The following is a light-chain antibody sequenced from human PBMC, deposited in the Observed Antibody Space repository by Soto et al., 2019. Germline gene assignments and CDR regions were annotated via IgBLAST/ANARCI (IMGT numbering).Light chain of an antibody. CDR1: RSDVGGYKY. V-gene: IGLV2-14*01. CDR2: EVS. Sequence: QSALTQPASVSGSPGQSITISCTGTRSDVGGYKYVSWYQQHPGKAPKLMIYEVSNRPSGVSNRFSGSKSGNTASLTISGLQAEDEADYYCSSYTSSSTSYVFGTGTKLTVL. J-gene: IGLJ1*01. CDR3: SSYTSSSTSYV.